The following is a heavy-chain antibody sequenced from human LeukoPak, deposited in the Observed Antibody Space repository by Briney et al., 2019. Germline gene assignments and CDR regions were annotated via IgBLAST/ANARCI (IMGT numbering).Heavy chain of an antibody. J-gene: IGHJ3*02. Sequence: GGSLRLSCAASGFTFDDYAMHWVRQAPGKGLEWVSGISWNSGSIGYADSVKGRFTISRDNPKNSLYLQMKSRRAEDMALYYCAKDIAAEGDAFDIWGQGTMVTVSS. CDR1: GFTFDDYA. CDR3: AKDIAAEGDAFDI. D-gene: IGHD6-13*01. V-gene: IGHV3-9*03. CDR2: ISWNSGSI.